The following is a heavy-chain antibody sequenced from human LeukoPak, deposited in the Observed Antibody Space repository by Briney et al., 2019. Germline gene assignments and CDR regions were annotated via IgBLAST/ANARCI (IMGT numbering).Heavy chain of an antibody. CDR1: GFTFSNAR. D-gene: IGHD1-26*01. Sequence: GGSLRLSCAASGFTFSNARMNWVRQAPGKGLEWVVRIKTKTEDGATDYSAPVKARLTISSDDSKTTLYLQTNGLKTEDTAIYYCTTYVGATAYWGQGTLVTVSS. V-gene: IGHV3-15*01. CDR3: TTYVGATAY. CDR2: IKTKTEDGAT. J-gene: IGHJ4*02.